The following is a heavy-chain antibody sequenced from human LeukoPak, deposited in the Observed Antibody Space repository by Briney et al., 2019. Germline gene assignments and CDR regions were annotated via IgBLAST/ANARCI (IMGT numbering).Heavy chain of an antibody. Sequence: SETLSLTCTVSGGSISSYYWSWIRQPPGKGLEWIGYIYYSGSTNYNPSLKSRVTISVDTSKNQLSLKLSSDTAVYYCARHSLIGAYYFDYWGQGTLVTVSS. J-gene: IGHJ4*02. D-gene: IGHD3-10*01. CDR3: ARHSLIGAYYFDY. CDR2: IYYSGST. V-gene: IGHV4-59*08. CDR1: GGSISSYY.